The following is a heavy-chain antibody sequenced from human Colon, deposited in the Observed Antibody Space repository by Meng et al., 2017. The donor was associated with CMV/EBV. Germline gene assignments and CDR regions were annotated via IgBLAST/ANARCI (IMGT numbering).Heavy chain of an antibody. CDR2: IKSKIDGGKI. Sequence: LYCAASGFYFTNAAMPWVRQASGKGLEWIGRIKSKIDGGKIDYAAPVRGRFAISRDDSKATVYLQIDTLEIEDTGMYYCTTLLRGFWGQGTLVTVSS. CDR3: TTLLRGF. J-gene: IGHJ4*02. CDR1: GFYFTNAA. V-gene: IGHV3-15*01. D-gene: IGHD2-15*01.